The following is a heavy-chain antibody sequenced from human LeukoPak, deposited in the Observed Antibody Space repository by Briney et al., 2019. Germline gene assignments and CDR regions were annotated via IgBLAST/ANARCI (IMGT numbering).Heavy chain of an antibody. D-gene: IGHD3-3*01. J-gene: IGHJ4*02. CDR3: ARRGYDFWSGYSVDY. Sequence: SETLSLTCTVSGGSISDNYWSWIRQPPGKGLEWIGEINHSGSTNYNPSLKSRVTISVDTSKNQFSLKLSSVTAADTAVYYCARRGYDFWSGYSVDYWGQGTLVTVSS. CDR1: GGSISDNY. CDR2: INHSGST. V-gene: IGHV4-34*01.